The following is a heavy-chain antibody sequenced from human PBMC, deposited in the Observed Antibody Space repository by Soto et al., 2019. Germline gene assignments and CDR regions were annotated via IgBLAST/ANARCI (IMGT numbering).Heavy chain of an antibody. Sequence: PSETLSLSCTVSGGSISSYYWSWIRQPAVKGLEWIGRIYTSGSTNYNPSLKSRVTVSVDTSKNQFSLKLGSVTAADTAVYYCARDLQFTMVRGVIITHVGGMDVWGQGTTVTVSS. CDR1: GGSISSYY. CDR2: IYTSGST. J-gene: IGHJ6*02. D-gene: IGHD3-10*01. CDR3: ARDLQFTMVRGVIITHVGGMDV. V-gene: IGHV4-4*07.